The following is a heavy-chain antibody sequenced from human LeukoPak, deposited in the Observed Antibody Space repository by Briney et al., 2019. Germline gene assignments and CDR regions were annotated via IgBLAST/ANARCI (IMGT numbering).Heavy chain of an antibody. CDR2: IYPRDGST. Sequence: ASVKVSCKASGYTFTSNYIHWVRQAPGQGLEWMGMIYPRDGSTSYAQKFQGRVTVTRDTSTSTVHMELSGLRSEDTAVYYCARDQEGFDYWGQGTLVTVSS. CDR3: ARDQEGFDY. CDR1: GYTFTSNY. V-gene: IGHV1-46*01. J-gene: IGHJ4*02.